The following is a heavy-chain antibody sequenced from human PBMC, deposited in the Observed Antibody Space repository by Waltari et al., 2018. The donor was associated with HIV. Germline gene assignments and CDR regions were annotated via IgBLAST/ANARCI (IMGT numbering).Heavy chain of an antibody. Sequence: EVQLVESGGGLVQPGVSLTLSCAASGFTFGPSPPPWVGQASGKGLEWIGIIRNKANSYATAYAASVKGRFTVSRDDSKNTAFLQMSSLKIEDTAVYYCTGQGGIATFGVVVDVWGQGTTVIV. CDR1: GFTFGPSP. J-gene: IGHJ6*02. V-gene: IGHV3-73*01. CDR2: IRNKANSYAT. D-gene: IGHD3-3*01. CDR3: TGQGGIATFGVVVDV.